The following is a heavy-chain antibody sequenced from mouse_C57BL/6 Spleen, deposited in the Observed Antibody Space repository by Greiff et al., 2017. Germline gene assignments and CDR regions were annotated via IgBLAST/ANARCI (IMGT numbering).Heavy chain of an antibody. Sequence: VQLQQPGAELVKPGASVKMSCKASGYTFNSYWITWVKQRPGQGLEWIGDIYPGSGSTNYNEKFKSKATLTVDTSSSTAYMQLSSLTSEDSAVYYCARRFITTVVVFDYWGQGTTLTVSS. CDR1: GYTFNSYW. CDR2: IYPGSGST. D-gene: IGHD1-1*01. J-gene: IGHJ2*01. CDR3: ARRFITTVVVFDY. V-gene: IGHV1-55*01.